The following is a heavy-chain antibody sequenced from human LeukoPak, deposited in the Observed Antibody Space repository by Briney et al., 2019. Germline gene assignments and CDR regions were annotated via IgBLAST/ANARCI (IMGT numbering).Heavy chain of an antibody. CDR2: ISAYNDNT. J-gene: IGHJ4*02. V-gene: IGHV1-18*01. CDR1: GGTFSSYA. D-gene: IGHD5-18*01. Sequence: ASVKVSCKASGGTFSSYAISWVRQAPGQGLEWMGWISAYNDNTNYAQKLQGRVTLTTDTSTSTAYMELRSLRSDDTAVYYCTRKEGATGIQLYWGQGTLVTVSS. CDR3: TRKEGATGIQLY.